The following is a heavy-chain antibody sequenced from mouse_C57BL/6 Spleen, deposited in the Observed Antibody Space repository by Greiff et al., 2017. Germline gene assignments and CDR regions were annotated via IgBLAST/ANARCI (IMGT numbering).Heavy chain of an antibody. CDR3: ARWAHYVSSYDAMDY. D-gene: IGHD1-1*01. Sequence: QVQLQQPGAELVKPGASVKFSCKASGYTFTSYWMHWVKQRPGQGLEWIGMIHPNSGSTNYNEKFKSKATLTVDKSSSTAYMQLSSLTSEDSAVYYCARWAHYVSSYDAMDYWGQGTSVTVSS. CDR1: GYTFTSYW. CDR2: IHPNSGST. J-gene: IGHJ4*01. V-gene: IGHV1-64*01.